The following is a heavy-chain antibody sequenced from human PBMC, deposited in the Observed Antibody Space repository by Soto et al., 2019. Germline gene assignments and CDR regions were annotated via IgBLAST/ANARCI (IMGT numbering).Heavy chain of an antibody. CDR3: AKALTPLTAYYYGMDV. J-gene: IGHJ6*02. Sequence: PGGSLRLSCAASGFTFSSYAMSWVRQAPGKGLEWVSAISGSGGSTYYADSVKGRFPISRDNSKNTLYLQMNSLRAEDTAVYYCAKALTPLTAYYYGMDVRGQGTTVTVSS. CDR2: ISGSGGST. CDR1: GFTFSSYA. D-gene: IGHD7-27*01. V-gene: IGHV3-23*01.